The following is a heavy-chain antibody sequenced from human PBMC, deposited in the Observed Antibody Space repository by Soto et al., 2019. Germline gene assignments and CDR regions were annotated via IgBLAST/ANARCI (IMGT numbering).Heavy chain of an antibody. Sequence: EVQLLESGGGLVQPGGSLRLSCAASGFTFNTFEMSWVRQAPGRGLEWVSFISTDSSRAYYADAVKGRFTSSRDNSRHTLYLQMNRLPAEDPAVYAWVKGGWLDSWGQGTLLTVSS. D-gene: IGHD3-16*01. V-gene: IGHV3-23*01. CDR2: ISTDSSRA. J-gene: IGHJ5*01. CDR3: VKGGWLDS. CDR1: GFTFNTFE.